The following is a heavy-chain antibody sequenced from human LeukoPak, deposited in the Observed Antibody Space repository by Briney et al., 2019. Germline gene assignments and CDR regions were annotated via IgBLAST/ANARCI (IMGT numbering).Heavy chain of an antibody. D-gene: IGHD6-13*01. Sequence: GASVKVSCKASGYSFTDFHLHWVRQAPGQGLEWMGWISPNNGGTNYAQKFQGRVTMTRDPSITTVYMELNSLRSDDTAVYYCARDSGLGSNWDEFFQHWGQGALVTVSS. J-gene: IGHJ1*01. CDR3: ARDSGLGSNWDEFFQH. V-gene: IGHV1-2*02. CDR1: GYSFTDFH. CDR2: ISPNNGGT.